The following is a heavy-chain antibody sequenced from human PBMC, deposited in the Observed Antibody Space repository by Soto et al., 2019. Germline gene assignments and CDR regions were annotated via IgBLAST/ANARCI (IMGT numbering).Heavy chain of an antibody. CDR3: ARSDGYHFNWLDS. D-gene: IGHD2-21*01. CDR2: MNPNRNNT. V-gene: IGHV1-8*01. Sequence: QVQLVQSGAEVKMPGASVKVSCKASGYTFASYDINWVRQAPGQGLEWMGWMNPNRNNTGYAQKFQGRLTMTRDIALSIAHMELSSLRNEDTAVYYCARSDGYHFNWLDSWGQGTLVTVSA. J-gene: IGHJ5*01. CDR1: GYTFASYD.